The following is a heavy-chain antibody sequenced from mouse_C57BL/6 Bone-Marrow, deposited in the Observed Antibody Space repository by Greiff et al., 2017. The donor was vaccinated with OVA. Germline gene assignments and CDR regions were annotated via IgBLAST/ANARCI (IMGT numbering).Heavy chain of an antibody. CDR1: GYAFTNYL. CDR2: INPRSGGT. J-gene: IGHJ4*01. V-gene: IGHV1-54*01. D-gene: IGHD4-1*01. CDR3: ARWDWDYAMDY. Sequence: QVQLQQSGAELVRPGTSVKVSCKASGYAFTNYLIEWVKQRPGQGLEWIGVINPRSGGTNYNEKFKGKATLTVDKSSSTAYMQLSSLTSEDSAVYFCARWDWDYAMDYWGQGTSVTVSS.